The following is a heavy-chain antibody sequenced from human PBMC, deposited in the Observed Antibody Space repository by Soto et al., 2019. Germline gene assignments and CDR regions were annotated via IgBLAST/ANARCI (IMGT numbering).Heavy chain of an antibody. V-gene: IGHV1-2*04. D-gene: IGHD3-3*01. Sequence: ASVKVSCKVSGYTFTGYYMHWVRQAPGQGLEWMGWINPNSGGTNCAQKFQGWVTMTRDTSISTAYMELSRLRSDDTAVYYCARNVLEWLLLDYYYYMDVWGKGTTVTVSS. CDR1: GYTFTGYY. CDR2: INPNSGGT. J-gene: IGHJ6*03. CDR3: ARNVLEWLLLDYYYYMDV.